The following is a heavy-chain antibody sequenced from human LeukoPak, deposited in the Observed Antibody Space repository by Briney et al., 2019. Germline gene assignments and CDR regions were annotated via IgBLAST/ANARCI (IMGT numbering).Heavy chain of an antibody. CDR1: GFTFDDYA. CDR3: AKDTLSSSSSFDY. V-gene: IGHV3-9*01. Sequence: PGRSLRLSCAASGFTFDDYAMHWVRHAPGKGLEWVSGISWNNGSIGYADSVKGRFTISRDNAKNSLYLQMNSLRAEDTALYYCAKDTLSSSSSFDYWGQGTLVTVSS. D-gene: IGHD6-6*01. J-gene: IGHJ4*02. CDR2: ISWNNGSI.